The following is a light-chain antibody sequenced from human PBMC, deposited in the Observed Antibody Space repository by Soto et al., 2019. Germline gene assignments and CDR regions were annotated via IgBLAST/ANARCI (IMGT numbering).Light chain of an antibody. CDR1: QSFNSIY. V-gene: IGKV3-20*01. CDR3: QQYGTSQWT. J-gene: IGKJ1*01. CDR2: GAS. Sequence: EIVLTQSTGTLSFSPGERATVSCRASQSFNSIYLAWYQQKPGQAPRLLIYGASSRATGIPDRFSGSGSGTDFTLTINRLEPEDFAVYYCQQYGTSQWTFGQGTKVDIK.